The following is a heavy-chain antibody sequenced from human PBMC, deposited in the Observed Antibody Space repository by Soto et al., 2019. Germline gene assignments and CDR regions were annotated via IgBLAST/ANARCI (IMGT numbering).Heavy chain of an antibody. CDR3: ARQRGSYYDYYSCCVDV. CDR2: IYYSGST. Sequence: SETLSLTCTVSGGSISSSSYYWGWIRQPPGKGLEWIGSIYYSGSTYYNPSLKSRVTISVDTSKNQFSLKLSSVTAADTAVYYCARQRGSYYDYYSCCVDVWGQGTTVTVSS. CDR1: GGSISSSSYY. D-gene: IGHD2-15*01. V-gene: IGHV4-39*01. J-gene: IGHJ6*02.